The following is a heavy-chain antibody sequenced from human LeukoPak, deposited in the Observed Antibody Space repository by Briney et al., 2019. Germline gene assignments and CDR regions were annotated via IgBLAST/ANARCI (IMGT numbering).Heavy chain of an antibody. J-gene: IGHJ4*02. CDR1: GFTFDDYA. D-gene: IGHD1-26*01. Sequence: GGSLRLSCVVSGFTFDDYAMHWVRQAPGKGLEWVSGISWNSGSVGYADSVKGRFTISRDNAKNSLYLQMNSLRAEDMALYYCARGDRGSYLYYFDYWGQGTLVTVSS. CDR3: ARGDRGSYLYYFDY. CDR2: ISWNSGSV. V-gene: IGHV3-9*03.